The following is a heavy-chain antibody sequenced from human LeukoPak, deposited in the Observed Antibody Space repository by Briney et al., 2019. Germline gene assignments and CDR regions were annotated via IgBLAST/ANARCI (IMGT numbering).Heavy chain of an antibody. CDR1: GGSFSGYY. CDR2: TNHSGST. CDR3: ARDSGSYSSWFDP. Sequence: PSETLSLTCAVYGGSFSGYYWSWIRQPPGKGLEWIGETNHSGSTNYNPSLKSRVTISVDTSKNQFSLKLSSVTAADTAVYYCARDSGSYSSWFDPWGQGTLVTVSS. J-gene: IGHJ5*02. V-gene: IGHV4-34*01. D-gene: IGHD1-26*01.